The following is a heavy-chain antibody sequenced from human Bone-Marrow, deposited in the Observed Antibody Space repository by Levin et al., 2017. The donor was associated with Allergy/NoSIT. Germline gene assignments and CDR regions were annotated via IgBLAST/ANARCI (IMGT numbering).Heavy chain of an antibody. CDR1: GFTFSSYG. V-gene: IGHV3-30*18. CDR3: AKPIGYCSGGSCSTFDY. Sequence: SCAASGFTFSSYGMHWVRQAPGKGLEWVAVISYDGGNTYYADSVKGRFTISRDNSKNTLYLQMNSLRAEDTAVYYCAKPIGYCSGGSCSTFDYWGQGTLVTVSS. CDR2: ISYDGGNT. J-gene: IGHJ4*02. D-gene: IGHD2-15*01.